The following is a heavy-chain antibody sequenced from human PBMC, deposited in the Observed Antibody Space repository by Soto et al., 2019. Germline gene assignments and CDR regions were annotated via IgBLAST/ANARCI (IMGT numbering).Heavy chain of an antibody. CDR3: AKDHEYSSSPFPPYYFDY. V-gene: IGHV3-30*18. D-gene: IGHD6-6*01. Sequence: PGGSLRLSCAASGFTFSSYGMHWVRQAPCKGLEWVAVISYDGSNKYYADSVKGRFTISRDNSKNTLYLQMNSLRAEDTAVYYCAKDHEYSSSPFPPYYFDYWGQGTLVTVYS. CDR2: ISYDGSNK. CDR1: GFTFSSYG. J-gene: IGHJ4*02.